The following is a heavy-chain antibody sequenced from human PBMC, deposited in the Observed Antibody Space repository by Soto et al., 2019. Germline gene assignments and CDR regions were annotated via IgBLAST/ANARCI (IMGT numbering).Heavy chain of an antibody. J-gene: IGHJ6*02. D-gene: IGHD3-10*01. CDR3: ARESYYGSGSYYYYYGMDV. CDR1: GGSFSGYY. V-gene: IGHV4-34*01. CDR2: INHSGST. Sequence: QVQLQQWGAGLLKPSETLSLTCAVYGGSFSGYYWSWIRQPPGKGLEWIGEINHSGSTNYNPSPKSRVTISVDTSKNQFSLKLSSVTAADTAVYYCARESYYGSGSYYYYYGMDVWGQGTTVTVSS.